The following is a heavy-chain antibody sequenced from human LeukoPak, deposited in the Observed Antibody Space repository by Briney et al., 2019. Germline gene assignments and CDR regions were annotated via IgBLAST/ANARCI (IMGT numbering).Heavy chain of an antibody. V-gene: IGHV1-8*01. Sequence: ASVKVSCRTSGYSFKIYAISWVRQAPGQGLEWMGWISTYDGVTSYAQNVQGRVTMTRNTSISTAYMYLSSLRSEDTAVYYCARALDGVYRDAFDIWGQGTVVTVSS. CDR1: GYSFKIYA. CDR2: ISTYDGVT. CDR3: ARALDGVYRDAFDI. J-gene: IGHJ3*02. D-gene: IGHD1-26*01.